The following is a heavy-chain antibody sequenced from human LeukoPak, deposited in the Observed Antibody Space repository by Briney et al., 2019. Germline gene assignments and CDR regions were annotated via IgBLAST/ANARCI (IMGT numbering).Heavy chain of an antibody. CDR2: ISNNGGST. Sequence: GGSLRLSCSASGFTFSRYPMHWVRQAPGKGLEYVSAISNNGGSTYYADSVKGRFTVSRDNSKNTLFLQMNSLRAEDTAVYYCARSYNIGWYYFDFWGQGTLVTVSS. CDR1: GFTFSRYP. J-gene: IGHJ4*02. CDR3: ARSYNIGWYYFDF. V-gene: IGHV3-64*04. D-gene: IGHD6-19*01.